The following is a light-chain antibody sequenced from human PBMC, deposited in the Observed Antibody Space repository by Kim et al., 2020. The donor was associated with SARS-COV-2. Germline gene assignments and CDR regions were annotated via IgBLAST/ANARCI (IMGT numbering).Light chain of an antibody. CDR3: NSRDSTGNHWV. CDR1: SLRRFY. V-gene: IGLV3-19*01. CDR2: GKT. Sequence: SSELTQDPAVSVALGQTVRITCQGDSLRRFYASWYQQKPGQAPVLVIYGKTNRPSGIPDRFSGSSSGNTASLTITGAQAEDEADYYCNSRDSTGNHWVF. J-gene: IGLJ3*02.